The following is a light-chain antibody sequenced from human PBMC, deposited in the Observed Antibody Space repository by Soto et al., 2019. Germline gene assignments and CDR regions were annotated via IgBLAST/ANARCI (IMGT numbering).Light chain of an antibody. CDR1: QSISSY. Sequence: QMTQSPYSLSASVGARVSITCRASQSISSYLNWYQQKPGKAPKLLIYAASSLQSGVPSRFSGSGSGTDFTFTISSLQPEDIATYYCQQYDNRPLTFGGGTKVDIK. CDR2: AAS. J-gene: IGKJ4*01. CDR3: QQYDNRPLT. V-gene: IGKV1-33*01.